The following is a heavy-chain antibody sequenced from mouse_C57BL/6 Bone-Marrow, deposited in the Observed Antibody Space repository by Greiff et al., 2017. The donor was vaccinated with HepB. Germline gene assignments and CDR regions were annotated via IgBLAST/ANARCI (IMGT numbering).Heavy chain of an antibody. CDR2: ISYSGST. CDR3: ARGLIYDGMDY. J-gene: IGHJ4*01. V-gene: IGHV3-1*01. Sequence: ESGPGMVKPSQSLSLTCTVTGYSITSGYDWHWIRHFPGNKLEWMGYISYSGSTNYNPSLKSRISITHDTSKNHFFLKLNSVTTEDTATYYGARGLIYDGMDYWGQGTSVTVSS. CDR1: GYSITSGYD. D-gene: IGHD6-5*01.